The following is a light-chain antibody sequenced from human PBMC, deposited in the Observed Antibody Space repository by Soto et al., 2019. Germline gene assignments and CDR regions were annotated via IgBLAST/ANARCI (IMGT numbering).Light chain of an antibody. V-gene: IGLV2-14*01. CDR3: SSYTATSTLV. CDR1: SSDVGGYDF. Sequence: QSVLTQPASVSGSPGQSITISCTGTSSDVGGYDFVSWYQQYPGKAPKLMIYDVTHRPSGISSRFSGSKSGNTASLTISGLQAEDEADYYCSSYTATSTLVFGGGTKLTVL. CDR2: DVT. J-gene: IGLJ2*01.